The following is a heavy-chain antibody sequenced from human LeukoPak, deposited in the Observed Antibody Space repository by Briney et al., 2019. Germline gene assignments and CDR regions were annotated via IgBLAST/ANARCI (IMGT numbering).Heavy chain of an antibody. CDR3: ARGDMRGGRAYYYYYYMDV. CDR2: IYYSGST. J-gene: IGHJ6*03. CDR1: GGSISSYY. V-gene: IGHV4-59*01. D-gene: IGHD3-10*01. Sequence: SETLSLTCTVSGGSISSYYWSWIRQPPGKGLEWIGYIYYSGSTNYNPSLKSRVTISVDTSKNQFSLKLSSVTAADTAVYYCARGDMRGGRAYYYYYYMDVWGEGTTVTVSS.